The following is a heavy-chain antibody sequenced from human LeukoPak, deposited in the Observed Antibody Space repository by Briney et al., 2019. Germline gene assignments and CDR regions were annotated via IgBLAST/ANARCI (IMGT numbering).Heavy chain of an antibody. CDR3: ARGTYYDILTGYYKAYYFDY. D-gene: IGHD3-9*01. V-gene: IGHV4-30-2*01. CDR2: IYHSGST. Sequence: SETLSLTCAVSGGSISSGGYSWSWIRQPPGKGLEWIGYIYHSGSTYYNPSLKSRVTISVDRSKNQFSLKLSSVTAADTAVYYCARGTYYDILTGYYKAYYFDYWGQGALVTVSS. J-gene: IGHJ4*02. CDR1: GGSISSGGYS.